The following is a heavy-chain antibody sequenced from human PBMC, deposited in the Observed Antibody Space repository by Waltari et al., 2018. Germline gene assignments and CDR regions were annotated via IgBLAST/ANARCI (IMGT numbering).Heavy chain of an antibody. CDR2: INQDGSEK. J-gene: IGHJ4*02. CDR3: ARTQGPGIAVAANS. V-gene: IGHV3-7*01. D-gene: IGHD6-19*01. CDR1: GFTFSSYW. Sequence: EVQLVESGGGLVQPGGSLRLSWAVSGFTFSSYWMTWVRQAPGKGLEWVANINQDGSEKHYVDSVEGRFTISRDNAKNLVFLQMNSLRAEDTALYYCARTQGPGIAVAANSWGQGTLVTVSS.